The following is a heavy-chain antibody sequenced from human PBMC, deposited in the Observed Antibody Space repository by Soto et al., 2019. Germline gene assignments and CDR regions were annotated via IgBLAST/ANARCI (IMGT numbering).Heavy chain of an antibody. Sequence: HPGGSVRLSCVVAGFTFSSYSMNWVRQAPGKGLEWVSHISSSSTTIYYADSVKGRFTISRDNAKNSLYLQMNSLRDEDTAVYYCARGTETSASGPDNWGQGTLVTISS. D-gene: IGHD6-25*01. CDR1: GFTFSSYS. J-gene: IGHJ4*02. CDR2: ISSSSTTI. CDR3: ARGTETSASGPDN. V-gene: IGHV3-48*02.